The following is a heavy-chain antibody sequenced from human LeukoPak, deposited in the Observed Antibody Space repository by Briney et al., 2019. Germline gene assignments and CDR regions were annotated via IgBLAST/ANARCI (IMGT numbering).Heavy chain of an antibody. CDR1: GLTLSNVW. CDR3: ARGYSSGWHDY. J-gene: IGHJ4*02. CDR2: ISSSRSYI. V-gene: IGHV3-21*01. Sequence: GGSLRLSCAVSGLTLSNVWMNWVRQAPGKGLEWVSSISSSRSYIYYADSVKGRFTISRDNAKNSLYLQMNSLRAEDTAVYYCARGYSSGWHDYWGQGTLVTVSS. D-gene: IGHD6-19*01.